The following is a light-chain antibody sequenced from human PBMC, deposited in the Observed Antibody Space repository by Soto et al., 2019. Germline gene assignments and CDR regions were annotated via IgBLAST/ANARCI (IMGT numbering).Light chain of an antibody. V-gene: IGKV3-15*01. Sequence: EIVMTQSPATLSVSPGERATLSCRASQSVSSNLAWYQQKPGQTPRLLIYGASTRATGIPARFSGSGPGTEFTLTISSLQSEDFAVYYCQQYNNWPWGTFGQGTKVEIK. CDR3: QQYNNWPWGT. CDR2: GAS. J-gene: IGKJ1*01. CDR1: QSVSSN.